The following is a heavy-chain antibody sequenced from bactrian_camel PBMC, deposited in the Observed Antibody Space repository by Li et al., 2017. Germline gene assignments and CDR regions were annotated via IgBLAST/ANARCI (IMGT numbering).Heavy chain of an antibody. CDR3: AAGLKWCRQGYPTADFRY. Sequence: HVQLVESGGGLVQPGGSLVLSSSASEDTSGHCMGWFRQAPGKEREGVAAIYTGLGRAHYAASVLGRFTISKDNARKTVYLQMNSLQPDDTATYYCAAGLKWCRQGYPTADFRYLGQGTQVTVS. CDR1: EDTSGHC. V-gene: IGHV3-3*01. D-gene: IGHD2*01. CDR2: IYTGLGRA. J-gene: IGHJ6*01.